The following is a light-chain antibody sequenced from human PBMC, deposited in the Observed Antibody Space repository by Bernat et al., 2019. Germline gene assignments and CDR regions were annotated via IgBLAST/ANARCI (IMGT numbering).Light chain of an antibody. CDR1: SSDVGAYKY. J-gene: IGLJ2*01. CDR2: DVN. V-gene: IGLV2-14*01. CDR3: TSYISRCTLVL. Sequence: QSALIQPASVSGSPGQSITISCTRTSSDVGAYKYVSWYQQHPGKAPKLMIYDVNNRPSGISNRFSGAKSGNTASLTISGLQAEDEADYYGTSYISRCTLVLCGGGTKLTVL.